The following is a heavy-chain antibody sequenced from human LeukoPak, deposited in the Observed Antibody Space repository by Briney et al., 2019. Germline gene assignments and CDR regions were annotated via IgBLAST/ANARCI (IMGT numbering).Heavy chain of an antibody. CDR2: IYYSGST. V-gene: IGHV4-39*01. D-gene: IGHD3-22*01. Sequence: SETLSLTCTVSGGSISSSSYYWGWIRHPPGKGLEWIGSIYYSGSTYYNPSLKSRGTISVDTSKNQFSLKLSSVTAADTAVYYCARHCDSSAYYPGTFDYWGQGTLVTVSS. CDR3: ARHCDSSAYYPGTFDY. CDR1: GGSISSSSYY. J-gene: IGHJ4*02.